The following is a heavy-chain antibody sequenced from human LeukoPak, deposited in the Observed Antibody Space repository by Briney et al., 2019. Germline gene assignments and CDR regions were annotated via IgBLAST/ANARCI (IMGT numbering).Heavy chain of an antibody. CDR1: GYSFTSYW. D-gene: IGHD6-13*01. J-gene: IGHJ4*02. Sequence: GESLKISCKGSGYSFTSYWIGWVRQVPGKGLEWMGIIYPGDSDTRYSPSFQGQVTISADKSISTAYLQWSSLKASDTAMYYCTLIAAADYFDYWGQGTLVTVSS. V-gene: IGHV5-51*01. CDR2: IYPGDSDT. CDR3: TLIAAADYFDY.